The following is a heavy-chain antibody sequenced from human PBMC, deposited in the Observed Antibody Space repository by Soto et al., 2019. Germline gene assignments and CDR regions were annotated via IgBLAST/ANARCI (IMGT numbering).Heavy chain of an antibody. CDR2: IFHSGNT. J-gene: IGHJ6*02. CDR3: ARRTWGMDV. CDR1: SVSIDTTNW. V-gene: IGHV4-4*02. D-gene: IGHD2-8*01. Sequence: SETLSLTCAVSSVSIDTTNWWSWVRQPPGKGLEWIGEIFHSGNTYYNPSLASRVTISVDTSKNQFSLNLRSVTAADTAVYYCARRTWGMDVWGQGTTVTVSS.